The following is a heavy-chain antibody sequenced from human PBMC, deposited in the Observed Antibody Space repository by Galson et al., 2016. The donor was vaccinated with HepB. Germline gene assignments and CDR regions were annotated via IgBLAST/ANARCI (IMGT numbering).Heavy chain of an antibody. V-gene: IGHV3-23*01. Sequence: SLRLSCAASGFVFSNFGLSWVRQAPGKGLEWVASISTRRTTYYSDSVQGRSTIPRDNSNNTLYLQMNGLRAEDTAVYYCAKERLVRRIFDHWGQGTLLTVSS. CDR1: GFVFSNFG. D-gene: IGHD1-1*01. J-gene: IGHJ4*02. CDR2: ISTRRTT. CDR3: AKERLVRRIFDH.